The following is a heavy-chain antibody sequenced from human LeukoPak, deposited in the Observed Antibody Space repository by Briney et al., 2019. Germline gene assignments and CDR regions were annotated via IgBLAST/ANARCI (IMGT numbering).Heavy chain of an antibody. V-gene: IGHV3-23*03. CDR1: GFTFSSYA. J-gene: IGHJ5*02. D-gene: IGHD2-8*01. CDR2: VYSGGST. CDR3: AKDLYLSS. Sequence: GGSLRLSCAASGFTFSSYAMSWVRQAPGKGLEWVSVVYSGGSTYYSESVKGRFTISRDNSKNMLYLQMNNLRAEDTAMYYCAKDLYLSSWGQGTLVTVSS.